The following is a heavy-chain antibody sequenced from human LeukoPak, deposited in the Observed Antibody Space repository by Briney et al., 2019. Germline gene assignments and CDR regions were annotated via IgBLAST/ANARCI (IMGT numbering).Heavy chain of an antibody. V-gene: IGHV4-30-2*01. CDR2: IYHSGST. CDR1: GGSISSGGYY. CDR3: ARSAAGDGVVILFDY. Sequence: SETLSLTCTVSGGSISSGGYYWSWIRQPPGKGLEWIGYIYHSGSTYYNPSLKSRVTISVDRSKNQFSLKLSSVTAADTAVYYCARSAAGDGVVILFDYWGQGTLVTVSS. J-gene: IGHJ4*02. D-gene: IGHD3-3*01.